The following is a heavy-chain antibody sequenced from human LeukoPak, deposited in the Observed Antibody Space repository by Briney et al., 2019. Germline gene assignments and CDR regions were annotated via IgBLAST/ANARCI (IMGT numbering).Heavy chain of an antibody. CDR3: ARRRGGYSYGDFDY. Sequence: QPGGSLRLSCAAPGFTFSSFEMTWVRQAPGKGLEWLSYITGSGSMVYYADSVKGRFTISRDNAKNSLFLQVNSLRAEDTGIYYCARRRGGYSYGDFDYWGQGTLVTVSS. CDR1: GFTFSSFE. J-gene: IGHJ4*02. CDR2: ITGSGSMV. D-gene: IGHD5-18*01. V-gene: IGHV3-48*03.